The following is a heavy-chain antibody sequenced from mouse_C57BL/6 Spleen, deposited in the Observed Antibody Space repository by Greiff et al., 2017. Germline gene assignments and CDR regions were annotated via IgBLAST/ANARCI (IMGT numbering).Heavy chain of an antibody. V-gene: IGHV1-81*01. D-gene: IGHD2-2*01. CDR2: IYPRSGNT. CDR3: ARLDGYDGYYAMDY. Sequence: VQGVESGAELARPGASVKLSCKASGYTFTSYGISWVKQRTGQGLEWIGEIYPRSGNTYYNEKFKGKATLTADKSSSTAYMELRSLTSEDSAVYFCARLDGYDGYYAMDYWGQGTSVTVSS. CDR1: GYTFTSYG. J-gene: IGHJ4*01.